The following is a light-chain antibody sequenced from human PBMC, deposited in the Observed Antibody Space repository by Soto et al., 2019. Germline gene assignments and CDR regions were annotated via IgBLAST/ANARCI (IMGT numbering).Light chain of an antibody. CDR1: QDINNY. CDR3: QQYNSYPWT. CDR2: AAS. Sequence: DIQMTQSPSSLSASVGDRVTITCRASQDINNYLVWFQQKPGKAPKSLIYAASSLQSGVPSQFSGSGYGTDFTLTISSLQPEDFATYYCQQYNSYPWTFGQGTKVEIK. J-gene: IGKJ1*01. V-gene: IGKV1-16*02.